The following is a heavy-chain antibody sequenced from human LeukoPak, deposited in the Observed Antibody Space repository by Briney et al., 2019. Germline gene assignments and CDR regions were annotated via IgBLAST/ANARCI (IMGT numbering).Heavy chain of an antibody. D-gene: IGHD6-19*01. CDR3: AREGSGWWVDN. Sequence: GGSLRLSCAASGFTFDDFSIHWVRQAPGKGPEWVSVIYSGGSTYYADSVKGRFTISRDNFKNTLYLQMNSLRAEDTAVYYCAREGSGWWVDNWGQETLVTVSS. CDR2: IYSGGST. V-gene: IGHV3-66*01. J-gene: IGHJ4*02. CDR1: GFTFDDFS.